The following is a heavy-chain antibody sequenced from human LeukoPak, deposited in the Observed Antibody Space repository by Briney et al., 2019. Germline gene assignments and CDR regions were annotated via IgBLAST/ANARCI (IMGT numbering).Heavy chain of an antibody. V-gene: IGHV4-38-2*01. CDR2: IYHSGST. CDR1: GYSISSGYY. CDR3: ARHPTTVKPPFFDY. D-gene: IGHD4-11*01. J-gene: IGHJ4*02. Sequence: SETLSLTCAVSGYSISSGYYWGWIRQPPGKGLEWIGSIYHSGSTYYNPSLKSRVTISADTSKNQFSLKLSSVTAADTAVYYCARHPTTVKPPFFDYWGQGTLVTVSS.